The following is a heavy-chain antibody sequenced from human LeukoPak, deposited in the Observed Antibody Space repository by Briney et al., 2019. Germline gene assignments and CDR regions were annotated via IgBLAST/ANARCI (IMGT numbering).Heavy chain of an antibody. V-gene: IGHV1-2*02. D-gene: IGHD6-13*01. Sequence: ASVKVSCKASGYTFTCYYMHWVRQAPGQGLEWMGWINPNSGGTNYAQKLQATVTMTTDTSTTTAYMQLRSLISDDTAVYYCARGDSSSWYWGTYYFDYWGQGTLVTASS. J-gene: IGHJ4*02. CDR3: ARGDSSSWYWGTYYFDY. CDR2: INPNSGGT. CDR1: GYTFTCYY.